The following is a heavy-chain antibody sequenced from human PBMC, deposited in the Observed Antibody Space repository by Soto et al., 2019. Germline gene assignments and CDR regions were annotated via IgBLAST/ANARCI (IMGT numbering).Heavy chain of an antibody. Sequence: PGGSLRLSCAASGFTFSSYEMNWVRQAPGKGLEWVSYISSSGSTIYYADSVKGRFTISRDNAKNSLYLQMNSLRAEDTAVYYCARDVLEYNWKPGLCDWGQGTLVPVSS. CDR3: ARDVLEYNWKPGLCD. V-gene: IGHV3-48*03. CDR2: ISSSGSTI. CDR1: GFTFSSYE. J-gene: IGHJ4*02. D-gene: IGHD1-1*01.